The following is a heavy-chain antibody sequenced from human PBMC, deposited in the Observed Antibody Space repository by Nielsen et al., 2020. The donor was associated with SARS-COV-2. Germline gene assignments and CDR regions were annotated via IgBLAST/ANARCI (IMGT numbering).Heavy chain of an antibody. CDR1: GFTFSSYC. Sequence: GGSLRLSCAASGFTFSSYCMSWVRQAPGKGLEWVANIKQDGSEKYYVDSVKGRFTISRDNAKNSLYLQMNSLRAEDTALYYCAKDMGPVIWYFDLWGRGTLVTVSS. CDR3: AKDMGPVIWYFDL. J-gene: IGHJ2*01. CDR2: IKQDGSEK. D-gene: IGHD3-10*01. V-gene: IGHV3-7*03.